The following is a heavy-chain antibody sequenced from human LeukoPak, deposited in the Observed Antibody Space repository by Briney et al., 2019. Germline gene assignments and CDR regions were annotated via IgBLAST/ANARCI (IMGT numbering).Heavy chain of an antibody. J-gene: IGHJ4*02. V-gene: IGHV1-18*01. Sequence: GASVKVSCKASGYTFTSYGISWVRQAPGQGLEWMGWISAYNGNTNYAQKLQGRVTMTTDTSTSTAYMELRSLRSDDTAVYYCARDGVLEIVVVPAASPEMMDYWGQGTLVTVSS. CDR1: GYTFTSYG. CDR2: ISAYNGNT. CDR3: ARDGVLEIVVVPAASPEMMDY. D-gene: IGHD2-2*01.